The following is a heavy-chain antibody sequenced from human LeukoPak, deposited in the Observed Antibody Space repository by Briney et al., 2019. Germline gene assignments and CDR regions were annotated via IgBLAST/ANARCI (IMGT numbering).Heavy chain of an antibody. J-gene: IGHJ5*02. CDR2: MSSDESTT. CDR1: GFTLSSYW. CDR3: ARGRGPYGWFDP. V-gene: IGHV3-74*01. Sequence: GGSLRLSCAASGFTLSSYWMNWARQTPGKGLVWVSRMSSDESTTNYADSVRGRFTISRDNAKNALHLQMNNLRAEDTAIYFCARGRGPYGWFDPWGQGTLVTVSS. D-gene: IGHD3-10*01.